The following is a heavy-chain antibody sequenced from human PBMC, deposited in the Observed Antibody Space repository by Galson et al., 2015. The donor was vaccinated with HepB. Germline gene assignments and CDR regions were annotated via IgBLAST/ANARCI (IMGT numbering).Heavy chain of an antibody. CDR2: ISYDGSDK. Sequence: SLRLSCAASGFTFSSYAMHWVRQAPGKGLEWVAVISYDGSDKYYADSVKGRFTISRDNSKNTLYLQMNSLRAEDTAVYYCAGDLGAMAGRISQAWGSYFDYWGQGTLVTVSS. V-gene: IGHV3-30*04. CDR1: GFTFSSYA. CDR3: AGDLGAMAGRISQAWGSYFDY. J-gene: IGHJ4*02. D-gene: IGHD6-19*01.